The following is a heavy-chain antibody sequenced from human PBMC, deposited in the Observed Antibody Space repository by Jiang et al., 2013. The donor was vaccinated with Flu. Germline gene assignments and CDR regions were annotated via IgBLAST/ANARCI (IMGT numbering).Heavy chain of an antibody. CDR2: FDPEDGET. Sequence: EVRSLGPSVKVSCKVSGYTLTELSMHWVRQAPGKGLEWMGGFDPEDGETIYAQKFQGRVTMTEDTSTDTAYMELSSLRSEDTAVHYCATCPRVPSGSYGMDVWGQGTTVTVSS. J-gene: IGHJ6*02. CDR3: ATCPRVPSGSYGMDV. CDR1: GYTLTELS. V-gene: IGHV1-24*01. D-gene: IGHD1-26*01.